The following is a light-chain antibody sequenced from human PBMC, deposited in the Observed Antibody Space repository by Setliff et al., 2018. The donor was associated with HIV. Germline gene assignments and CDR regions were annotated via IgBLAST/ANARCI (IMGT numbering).Light chain of an antibody. J-gene: IGLJ1*01. V-gene: IGLV2-14*03. CDR2: DVN. CDR3: CSYSRGSTYV. Sequence: QSALAQPASVTGAPGQSITISCTGTSNDIGRFNYVSWYKQFPGKGPTLVIFDVNPRPSGVSNRFSGSKSVNIASLIISGLQAEDEADYFCCSYSRGSTYVFGTGTKVTVL. CDR1: SNDIGRFNY.